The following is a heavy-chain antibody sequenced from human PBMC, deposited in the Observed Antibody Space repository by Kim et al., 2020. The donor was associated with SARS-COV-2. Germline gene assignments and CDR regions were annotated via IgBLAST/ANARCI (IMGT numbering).Heavy chain of an antibody. Sequence: NKYDADSVKGRLTVSRDNSKNTVYLEINSLRSEDSAVYYCARGPAHGAFDIWGPGTLVTVSS. CDR3: ARGPAHGAFDI. V-gene: IGHV3-30*03. CDR2: NK. J-gene: IGHJ3*02.